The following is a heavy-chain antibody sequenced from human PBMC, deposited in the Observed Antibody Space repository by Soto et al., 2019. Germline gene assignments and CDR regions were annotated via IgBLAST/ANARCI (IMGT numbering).Heavy chain of an antibody. CDR1: GFTFSRYS. V-gene: IGHV3-48*01. CDR3: ARYRLLYRRSVSYIDY. D-gene: IGHD2-8*01. J-gene: IGHJ4*01. Sequence: GGSLRLSCAASGFTFSRYSMNWVRQAPGKGLEWVSYISTSSGTIYYADSVKGRFTISRDNAKNSLYLQLSSPRAEDTAVYYFARYRLLYRRSVSYIDYWGNGTLLTVSS. CDR2: ISTSSGTI.